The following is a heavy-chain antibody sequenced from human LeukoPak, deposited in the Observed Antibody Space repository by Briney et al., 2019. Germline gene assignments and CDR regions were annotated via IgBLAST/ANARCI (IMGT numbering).Heavy chain of an antibody. J-gene: IGHJ4*02. CDR1: GFTFSNVW. CDR2: IRSKIDGGTT. Sequence: KPGGSLRLSCAASGFTFSNVWMAWVSQAPGKGLEWVGRIRSKIDGGTTDYAAPVKGRFTISRDDSKNTLYLQMNSLKIEDSAIYDCTTDLPRWGQGALVTVSS. V-gene: IGHV3-15*01. CDR3: TTDLPR.